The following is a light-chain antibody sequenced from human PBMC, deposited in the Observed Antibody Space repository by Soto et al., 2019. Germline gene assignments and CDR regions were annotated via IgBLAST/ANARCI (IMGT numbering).Light chain of an antibody. CDR1: QSLGSRR. CDR3: ELYAGSPLS. V-gene: IGKV3-20*01. J-gene: IGKJ3*01. Sequence: EIVLTHSPGTLSLSPGERATLSCRASQSLGSRRLAWYQQRPCQPPRLLIHATSSRVTGIPDRFSGSGSGTDFTLTISRLEPEDFAVYFCELYAGSPLSFGPGTKVDVK. CDR2: ATS.